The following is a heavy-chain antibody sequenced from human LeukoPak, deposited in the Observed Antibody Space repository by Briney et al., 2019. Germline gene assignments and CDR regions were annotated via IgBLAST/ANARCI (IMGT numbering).Heavy chain of an antibody. J-gene: IGHJ4*02. Sequence: GESLQISCPGSGYIFTSYWIGWVRQMPGKGLELMGIIYPGDSDTRYSPSFQGQVTISSDKSISTAYLQWSSLKASDTAMYYCASHSSSWYEYDFDYWGQGTLVTVSS. CDR2: IYPGDSDT. V-gene: IGHV5-51*01. CDR1: GYIFTSYW. D-gene: IGHD6-13*01. CDR3: ASHSSSWYEYDFDY.